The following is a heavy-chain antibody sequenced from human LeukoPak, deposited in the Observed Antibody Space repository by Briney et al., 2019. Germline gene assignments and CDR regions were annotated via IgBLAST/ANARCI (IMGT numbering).Heavy chain of an antibody. CDR2: INHSGST. Sequence: KPSETLSLTCAVYGGSFSGYYWSWIRQPPGKGLEWIGEINHSGSTNYNPSLKSRVTMSVDTSKNQFSLKLSSVTAADTAVYYCARGLYYYGSGSYYYYYMDVWGKGTTVTISS. CDR1: GGSFSGYY. J-gene: IGHJ6*03. CDR3: ARGLYYYGSGSYYYYYMDV. D-gene: IGHD3-10*01. V-gene: IGHV4-34*01.